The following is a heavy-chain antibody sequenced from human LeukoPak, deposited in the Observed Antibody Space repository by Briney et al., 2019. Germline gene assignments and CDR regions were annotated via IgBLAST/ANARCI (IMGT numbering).Heavy chain of an antibody. V-gene: IGHV3-23*01. CDR2: LSGSGGTI. D-gene: IGHD3-22*01. Sequence: PGGSLRLSCEASGFTLSNYAMSWVRQAPGKGLELVSTLSGSGGTIYYADSVKGRFTISRDNSKNTLYLQVNSLRAEDTAIYYCAREIDSSGYQANYFDYWGQGTLVTVSS. CDR1: GFTLSNYA. J-gene: IGHJ4*02. CDR3: AREIDSSGYQANYFDY.